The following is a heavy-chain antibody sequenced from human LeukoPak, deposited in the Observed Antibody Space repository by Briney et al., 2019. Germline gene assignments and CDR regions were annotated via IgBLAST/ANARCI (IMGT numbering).Heavy chain of an antibody. CDR1: GFTFRNDC. J-gene: IGHJ4*02. D-gene: IGHD1-7*01. Sequence: GGSLRLSCAASGFTFRNDCMNWGRQALGKGLEWVANIKPDGSEKRYVDSVKGRFTISRDNAKNSLYLQMNSLRAEDTAVYYCARVVGTDEGADYWGQGTLVTVSS. CDR2: IKPDGSEK. CDR3: ARVVGTDEGADY. V-gene: IGHV3-7*04.